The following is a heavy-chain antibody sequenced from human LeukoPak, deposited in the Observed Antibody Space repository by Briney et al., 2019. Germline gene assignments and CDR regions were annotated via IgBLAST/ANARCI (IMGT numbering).Heavy chain of an antibody. Sequence: GGSLRLSCAASGFTFRSYWMHWVRQVPGKGLVWVSRIHSDGSSTTYADSVKGRFSISRDNAKNTLYLQMNSLRAEDTAVYYCARQYCSGGNCYSFLAFDIWGQGTMVTVSS. J-gene: IGHJ3*02. V-gene: IGHV3-74*01. CDR1: GFTFRSYW. CDR3: ARQYCSGGNCYSFLAFDI. D-gene: IGHD2-15*01. CDR2: IHSDGSST.